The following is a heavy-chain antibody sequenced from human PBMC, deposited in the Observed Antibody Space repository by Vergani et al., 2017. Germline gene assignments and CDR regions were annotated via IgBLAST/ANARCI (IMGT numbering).Heavy chain of an antibody. CDR1: GASIRSSNYY. V-gene: IGHV4-39*01. CDR2: IYYSGST. D-gene: IGHD6-19*01. J-gene: IGHJ5*02. Sequence: QLQLQESGPGLVKPSATLSLTCSVSGASIRSSNYYWGWIRQPPGNGLEWIASIYYSGSTYYNPSLKSRVTISVDPSKNQFYLKLSSVTAADTAVYFCARHSTVEWLVKLGWIDPWGQGILVTVSS. CDR3: ARHSTVEWLVKLGWIDP.